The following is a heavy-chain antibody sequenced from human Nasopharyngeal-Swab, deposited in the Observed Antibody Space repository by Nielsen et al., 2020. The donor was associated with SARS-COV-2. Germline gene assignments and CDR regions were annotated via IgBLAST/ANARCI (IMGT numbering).Heavy chain of an antibody. V-gene: IGHV3-21*01. CDR2: ISSSSSYI. J-gene: IGHJ4*02. CDR1: GFTFSSYS. D-gene: IGHD3-22*01. CDR3: ARGSYYYDSSGYYDY. Sequence: GESLKISCAASGFTFSSYSMNWVRQAPGKGLEWVSSISSSSSYIYYADSVKGRFHISRDNAKNSLYLQRNSLRAEDTAVCYCARGSYYYDSSGYYDYWGQGTLVTVSS.